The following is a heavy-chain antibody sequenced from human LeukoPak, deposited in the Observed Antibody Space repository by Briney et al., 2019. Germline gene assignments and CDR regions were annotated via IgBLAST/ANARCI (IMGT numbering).Heavy chain of an antibody. V-gene: IGHV1-69*04. D-gene: IGHD3-10*01. CDR1: GGTFSSYA. Sequence: GASVKVSCKASGGTFSSYAIGWVRQAPGQGLEWMGRIIPILGIANYAQKFQGRVTITADKSTSTAYMELSSLRSEDTAVYYCARDKGFGEFNYYYYGMDVWGQGTTVTVSS. CDR3: ARDKGFGEFNYYYYGMDV. CDR2: IIPILGIA. J-gene: IGHJ6*02.